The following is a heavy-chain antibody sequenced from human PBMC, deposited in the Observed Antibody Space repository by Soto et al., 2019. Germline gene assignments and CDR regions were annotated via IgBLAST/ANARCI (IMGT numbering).Heavy chain of an antibody. D-gene: IGHD3-3*01. J-gene: IGHJ6*02. Sequence: ASVKVSCKASGYTFTSYGISWVRQAPGQGLEWMGWISAYNGNTNYAQKLQGRVTMTTDTSTSTAYMERRSLRSDDTAVYYCARHHYDFWSGYYPHFLYYYYYYGMDVWGQGTTVTVSS. CDR2: ISAYNGNT. CDR3: ARHHYDFWSGYYPHFLYYYYYYGMDV. V-gene: IGHV1-18*01. CDR1: GYTFTSYG.